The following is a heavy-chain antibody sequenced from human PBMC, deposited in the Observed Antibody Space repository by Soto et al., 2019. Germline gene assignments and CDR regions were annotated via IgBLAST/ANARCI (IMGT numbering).Heavy chain of an antibody. J-gene: IGHJ4*02. Sequence: GGSLRLSCAASGFTFSSYGMHWVRQAPGKGLEWVAVISYDGSNKYYADSVKGRFTISRDNSKNTLYLQMNSLRAEDTAVYYCAKDLYYYDSSGYYDIGGYWGQGTLVTVSS. CDR3: AKDLYYYDSSGYYDIGGY. V-gene: IGHV3-30*18. CDR2: ISYDGSNK. D-gene: IGHD3-22*01. CDR1: GFTFSSYG.